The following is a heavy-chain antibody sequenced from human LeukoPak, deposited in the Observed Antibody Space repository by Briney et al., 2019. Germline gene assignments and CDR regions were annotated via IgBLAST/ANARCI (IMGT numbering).Heavy chain of an antibody. CDR2: IYYDGSI. CDR1: GGSISSANYY. J-gene: IGHJ6*02. D-gene: IGHD3-9*01. CDR3: AREGPYYDILIGYPYGMDV. Sequence: SETLSLTCTVSGGSISSANYYWGWIRQPPGEGLEWIGIIYYDGSIYYNSSLKSRVTISVDTSKNQFSLKLSSVTAADTAVYYCAREGPYYDILIGYPYGMDVWGQGTTVTVSS. V-gene: IGHV4-39*07.